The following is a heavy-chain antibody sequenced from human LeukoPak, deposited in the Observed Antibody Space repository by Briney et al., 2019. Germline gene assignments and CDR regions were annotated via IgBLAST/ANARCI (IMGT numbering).Heavy chain of an antibody. D-gene: IGHD3-3*01. V-gene: IGHV3-30*04. J-gene: IGHJ4*02. CDR3: ARDFEAHDLRPIGY. CDR1: GFTFSSYA. Sequence: GGSLRLSCAASGFTFSSYAMHWVRQAPGKGLEWVAVISYDGSNKYYADSVKGRFTISRDNSKNTLYLQMNSLRAEDTAVYYCARDFEAHDLRPIGYWGQGTLVTVSS. CDR2: ISYDGSNK.